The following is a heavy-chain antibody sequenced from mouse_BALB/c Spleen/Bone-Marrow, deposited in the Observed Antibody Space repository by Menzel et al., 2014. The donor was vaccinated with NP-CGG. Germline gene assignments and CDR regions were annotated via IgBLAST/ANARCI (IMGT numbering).Heavy chain of an antibody. V-gene: IGHV5-6-3*01. D-gene: IGHD3-3*01. CDR3: ARGRDWFDY. J-gene: IGHJ2*01. CDR1: GFTFSGYG. CDR2: ISGSGSST. Sequence: EVMLVESGGGLVQPGGSLKLSCAASGFTFSGYGMSWVRQNPDKGLELVATISGSGSSTYYPDSVKGRFTISRDNARNTLYLQMSSLKSEDTAMYYCARGRDWFDYWGQGTNLTVSS.